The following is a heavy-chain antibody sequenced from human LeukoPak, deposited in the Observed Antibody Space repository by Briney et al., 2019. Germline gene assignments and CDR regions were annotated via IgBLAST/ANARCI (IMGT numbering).Heavy chain of an antibody. CDR1: GGTFSNYT. Sequence: ASVKVSCKASGGTFSNYTISWVRQAPGQGLEWMGRIIPIFGIANYAQKFQGRVTITADKSTSTAYMELSSLRSEDTAVYYCASEVEYPDLEHYYNMDVRGKGTTVTVSS. J-gene: IGHJ6*03. CDR2: IIPIFGIA. D-gene: IGHD6-6*01. V-gene: IGHV1-69*02. CDR3: ASEVEYPDLEHYYNMDV.